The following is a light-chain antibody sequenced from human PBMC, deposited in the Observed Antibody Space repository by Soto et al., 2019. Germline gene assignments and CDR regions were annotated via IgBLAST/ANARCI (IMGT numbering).Light chain of an antibody. Sequence: IMLTQSPGTLSLSPGKRAALSGRASQSVSSSYLAWHQQKPGQAPRLLIYGASSRATGIPDRFSGSGSGTGFTLTISRLEPEDFAVYYCQQYGSSPRTFGQGTKVDIK. CDR3: QQYGSSPRT. CDR1: QSVSSSY. V-gene: IGKV3-20*01. J-gene: IGKJ1*01. CDR2: GAS.